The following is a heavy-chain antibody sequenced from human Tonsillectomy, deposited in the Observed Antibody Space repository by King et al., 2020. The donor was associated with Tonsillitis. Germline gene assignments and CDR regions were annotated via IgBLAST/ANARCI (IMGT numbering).Heavy chain of an antibody. CDR2: TYYSGST. J-gene: IGHJ4*02. CDR3: ARENCVGGNPLSFTLHRIGYFDY. CDR1: GGSISSGGYY. D-gene: IGHD4-23*01. V-gene: IGHV4-31*03. Sequence: QLQESGPGLVKPSQTLSLTCTVSGGSISSGGYYWSWIRQHPGKGLEWIGYTYYSGSTYSNPPLKSRVTISVDTSKNQFSLKLSSVTAADTAVYYCARENCVGGNPLSFTLHRIGYFDYWGQGTLVTVSA.